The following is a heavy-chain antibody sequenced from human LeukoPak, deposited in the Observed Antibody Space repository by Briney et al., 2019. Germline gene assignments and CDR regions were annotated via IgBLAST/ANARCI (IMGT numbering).Heavy chain of an antibody. CDR2: ISSSSSYI. V-gene: IGHV3-21*01. J-gene: IGHJ4*02. Sequence: GGSLRLSCAASGFTFSSYSMNWVRQAPGKGLEWVSSISSSSSYIYYADSVKGRFTISRDNAKNSLYLQMSSLRAEDTAVYYCAKDLLYYYDSSGYSIDYWGQGTLVTVSS. D-gene: IGHD3-22*01. CDR1: GFTFSSYS. CDR3: AKDLLYYYDSSGYSIDY.